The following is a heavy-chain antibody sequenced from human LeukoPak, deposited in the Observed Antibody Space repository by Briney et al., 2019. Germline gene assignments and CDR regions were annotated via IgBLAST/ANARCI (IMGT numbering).Heavy chain of an antibody. CDR3: ATTVSAGTYRYFQH. D-gene: IGHD6-13*01. J-gene: IGHJ1*01. CDR1: GYIFTTYA. V-gene: IGHV1-3*01. CDR2: INAGNGNT. Sequence: ASVKVSCKASGYIFTTYAMHWVRQAPGQSLEWMGWINAGNGNTKYLQKFQGRVTITRDTSANIAYMELSSPRSEDTAVYYCATTVSAGTYRYFQHWGQGTLVTVSS.